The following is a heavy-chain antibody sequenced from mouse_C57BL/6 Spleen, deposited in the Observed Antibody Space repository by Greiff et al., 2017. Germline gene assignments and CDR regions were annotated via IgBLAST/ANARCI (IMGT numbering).Heavy chain of an antibody. Sequence: QVQLKQPGAELVRPGSSVKLSCKASGYTFTSYWMHWVKQRPIQGLEWIGNIDPSDSETHYNQKFKDKATLTVDKSSSTAYMQLSSLTSEDSAVYYCERRSYSNSYYFDYWGQGTTRTVSS. CDR2: IDPSDSET. CDR1: GYTFTSYW. D-gene: IGHD2-5*01. V-gene: IGHV1-52*01. J-gene: IGHJ2*01. CDR3: ERRSYSNSYYFDY.